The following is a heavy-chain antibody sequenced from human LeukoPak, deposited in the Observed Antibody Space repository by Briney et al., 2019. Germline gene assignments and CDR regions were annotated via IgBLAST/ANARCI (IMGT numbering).Heavy chain of an antibody. CDR2: IYTSGST. J-gene: IGHJ5*02. CDR1: GGSISSYY. D-gene: IGHD2-15*01. V-gene: IGHV4-4*07. CDR3: ARDCGGSCYSNWFDP. Sequence: SETLSLTCTVSGGSISSYYWSWIRQPAGKGLEWIGRIYTSGSTNYNPSLKSRVTMSVDTSKNQFSLKLSSVTAVDTAVYYCARDCGGSCYSNWFDPWGQGTLVTVSS.